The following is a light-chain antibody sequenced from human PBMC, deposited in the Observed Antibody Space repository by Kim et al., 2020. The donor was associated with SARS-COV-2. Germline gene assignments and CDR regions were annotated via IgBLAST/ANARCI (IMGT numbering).Light chain of an antibody. J-gene: IGLJ3*02. CDR3: QSYDSSNQV. Sequence: NFMLTQPHSVSESPGKTVTISCTRSSGSIASNYVQWYQQRPGSAPTTVIYEDNQRPSGVPDRFSGSIDSSSNSASLTISGLKTVDEADYYCQSYDSSNQVFGGGTKLTVL. V-gene: IGLV6-57*04. CDR1: SGSIASNY. CDR2: EDN.